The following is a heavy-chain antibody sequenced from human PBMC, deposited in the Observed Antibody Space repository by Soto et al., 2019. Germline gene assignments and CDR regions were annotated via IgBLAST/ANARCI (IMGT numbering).Heavy chain of an antibody. Sequence: SETLSLTCAVYGGSFSGYYWSWIRQPPGQGLEWIGEINHSGSTNYNPSLKSRVTISVDTSKNQFSLKLSSVTAADTAVYYCARGPMIFMYRSGWYRFDYWGQGTLVTVSS. J-gene: IGHJ4*02. CDR3: ARGPMIFMYRSGWYRFDY. CDR1: GGSFSGYY. CDR2: INHSGST. V-gene: IGHV4-34*01. D-gene: IGHD6-19*01.